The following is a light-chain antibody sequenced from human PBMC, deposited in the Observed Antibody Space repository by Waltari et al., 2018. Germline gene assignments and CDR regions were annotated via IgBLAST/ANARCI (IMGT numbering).Light chain of an antibody. J-gene: IGKJ1*01. CDR1: QSVSRT. CDR3: QHYVTLPVT. CDR2: GAS. V-gene: IGKV3-20*01. Sequence: EIVLTQSPGTLSLSPGDRATLSCRASQSVSRTLAWYQQKPGQAPILLIYGASIRATGIPGRFSGSGSGTDFSLTISRLEPEDFAVYYCQHYVTLPVTFGQGTKVEIK.